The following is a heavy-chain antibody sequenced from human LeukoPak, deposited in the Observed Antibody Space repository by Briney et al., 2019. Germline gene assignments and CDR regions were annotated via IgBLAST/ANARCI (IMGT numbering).Heavy chain of an antibody. J-gene: IGHJ6*03. D-gene: IGHD7-27*01. CDR2: IRYDGSNK. CDR1: GFTFSSYG. V-gene: IGHV3-30*02. CDR3: ARNKLGISEKYMDV. Sequence: PGGSLRLSCAASGFTFSSYGMHWVRQAPGKGLEWVAFIRYDGSNKYYADSVKGRFTISRDNAKNSLYLQMDSLRAEDTAVYFCARNKLGISEKYMDVWGKGTTVTISS.